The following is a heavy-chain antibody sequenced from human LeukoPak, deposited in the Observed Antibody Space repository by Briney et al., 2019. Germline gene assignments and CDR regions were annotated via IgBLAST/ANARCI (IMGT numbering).Heavy chain of an antibody. V-gene: IGHV3-48*03. J-gene: IGHJ4*02. CDR1: GFTFSSSE. D-gene: IGHD3-22*01. CDR2: ITSSGNTI. CDR3: ARALGSYDTSGYYYFDY. Sequence: PGGSLRLSCAASGFTFSSSEMNWVRQAPGKGLEWVSYITSSGNTIYYADSVKGRFTISRDNAKNSLYLQMNSLRAEDTAVYYCARALGSYDTSGYYYFDYWGQGALVTVSS.